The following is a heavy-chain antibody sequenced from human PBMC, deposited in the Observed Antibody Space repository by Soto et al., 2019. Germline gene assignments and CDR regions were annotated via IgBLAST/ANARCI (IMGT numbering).Heavy chain of an antibody. CDR1: GYTFTSYA. CDR3: ARGGIFDSSGYYYFSAFDI. CDR2: INAGNGNT. J-gene: IGHJ3*02. Sequence: ASVKVSCKASGYTFTSYAMRWVRQAPGQRLEWMGWINAGNGNTKYSQKFQGRVTITRDTSASTAYMELSSLRSEDTAVYYCARGGIFDSSGYYYFSAFDIWGQGTMVTVSS. D-gene: IGHD3-22*01. V-gene: IGHV1-3*01.